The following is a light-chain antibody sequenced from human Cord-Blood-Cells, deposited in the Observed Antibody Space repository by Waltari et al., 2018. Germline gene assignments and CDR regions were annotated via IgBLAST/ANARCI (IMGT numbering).Light chain of an antibody. J-gene: IGLJ7*01. Sequence: QSALTQPASVSGSPGQSLTISCTGTRSDVGGYNYVSWYQQHPGKAPKLMIYDVSNRPSGVSNRFSGSKSGNTASLTISGLQAEDEADYYCSSYTSSSHAVFGGGTQLTVL. CDR3: SSYTSSSHAV. CDR2: DVS. CDR1: RSDVGGYNY. V-gene: IGLV2-14*01.